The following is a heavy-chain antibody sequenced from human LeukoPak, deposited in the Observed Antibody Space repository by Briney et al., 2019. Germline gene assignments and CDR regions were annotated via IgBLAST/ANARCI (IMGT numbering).Heavy chain of an antibody. CDR3: ARESPHCSGVSCFFDY. D-gene: IGHD2-15*01. V-gene: IGHV3-48*03. CDR1: GFTFSGYE. J-gene: IGHJ4*02. Sequence: GGSLRLSCAASGFTFSGYEMNWVRPAPGKGLEWVSYITSSGRTTHNADSVKGRFTISRDNAKNSLYLQMHSLRAEDTALYYCARESPHCSGVSCFFDYWGQGALVTVSS. CDR2: ITSSGRTT.